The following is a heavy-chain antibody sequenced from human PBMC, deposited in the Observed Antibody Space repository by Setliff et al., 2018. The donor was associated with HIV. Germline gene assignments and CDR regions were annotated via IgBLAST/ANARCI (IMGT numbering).Heavy chain of an antibody. J-gene: IGHJ5*02. Sequence: PGESLKISCKGFGYSCTSYLIAWVRQTPGKGLEWMGNIHPRDSDTRYSPSFQGQVTLSVDKSISTAYLQWSSLKASDTAMYYCVRHVSSSAVFDPWGQGTLVTVSS. D-gene: IGHD3-10*01. CDR2: IHPRDSDT. V-gene: IGHV5-51*01. CDR3: VRHVSSSAVFDP. CDR1: GYSCTSYL.